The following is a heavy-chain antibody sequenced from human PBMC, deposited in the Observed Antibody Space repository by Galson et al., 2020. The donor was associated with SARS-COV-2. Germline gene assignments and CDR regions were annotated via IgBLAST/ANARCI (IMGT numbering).Heavy chain of an antibody. J-gene: IGHJ4*02. D-gene: IGHD3-3*01. CDR1: GYTFTSYA. V-gene: IGHV1-3*01. CDR2: INAGNGNT. CDR3: ARDIGSTDLYDFWTV. Sequence: ASVKVSCKASGYTFTSYAMHWVRQAPGQRLEWMGWINAGNGNTKYSQKFQGRVTITRDTSASTAYMELSSLGSEDTAVYYCARDIGSTDLYDFWTVWGQGTLVTVSS.